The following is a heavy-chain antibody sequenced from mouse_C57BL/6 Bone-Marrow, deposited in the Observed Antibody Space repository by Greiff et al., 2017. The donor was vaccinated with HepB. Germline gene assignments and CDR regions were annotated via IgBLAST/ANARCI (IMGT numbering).Heavy chain of an antibody. J-gene: IGHJ2*01. V-gene: IGHV14-2*01. D-gene: IGHD2-1*01. CDR3: ARGNYDYFDY. CDR2: IDPEDGET. Sequence: EVMLVESGAELVKPGASVKLSCTASGFNIKDYYMHWVKQRTEQGLEWIGRIDPEDGETKYAPNFQGKATITADTSSNTAYLQLSSLTSEDTAVYYCARGNYDYFDYWGQGTTLTVSS. CDR1: GFNIKDYY.